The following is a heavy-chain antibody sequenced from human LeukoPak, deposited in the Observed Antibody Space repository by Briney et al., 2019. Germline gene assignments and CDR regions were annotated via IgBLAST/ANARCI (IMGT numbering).Heavy chain of an antibody. CDR1: GFTFSTYP. Sequence: GGSLRLSCAASGFTFSTYPMNWVRQAPGKGLEWISHIRGSGTTDYADSVKGRFTISRDNAKNSLYLQLSSLRAEDTAVYYCARDRPWRFLEWSPFYGMDVWGQGTTVTVSS. J-gene: IGHJ6*02. D-gene: IGHD3-3*01. CDR2: IRGSGTT. CDR3: ARDRPWRFLEWSPFYGMDV. V-gene: IGHV3-69-1*01.